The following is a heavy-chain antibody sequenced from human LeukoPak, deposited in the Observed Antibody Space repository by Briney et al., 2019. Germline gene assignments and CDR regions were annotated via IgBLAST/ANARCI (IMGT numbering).Heavy chain of an antibody. V-gene: IGHV3-30-3*01. D-gene: IGHD6-19*01. CDR2: ISYDGSNK. CDR3: ASLGQWLPPGDY. J-gene: IGHJ4*02. Sequence: GSLRLSCAASGFTFSSYAMHWVRQAPGKGLEWVAVISYDGSNKYYADSVKGRFTISRDNAKNSLYLQMNSLRAEDTAVYYCASLGQWLPPGDYWGQGTLVTVSS. CDR1: GFTFSSYA.